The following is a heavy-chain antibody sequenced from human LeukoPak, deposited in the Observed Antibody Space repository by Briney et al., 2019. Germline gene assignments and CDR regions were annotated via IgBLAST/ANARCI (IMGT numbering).Heavy chain of an antibody. CDR3: AIRYGSGSSYFDY. Sequence: VASVKVSCKASGYTFTSYDINWVRQAPGQGLEWMGRIIPILGIANYAQKFQGRVTITADKSTSTAYMELSSLRSEDTAVYYCAIRYGSGSSYFDYWGQGTLATVSS. CDR1: GYTFTSYD. V-gene: IGHV1-69*04. D-gene: IGHD3-10*01. J-gene: IGHJ4*02. CDR2: IIPILGIA.